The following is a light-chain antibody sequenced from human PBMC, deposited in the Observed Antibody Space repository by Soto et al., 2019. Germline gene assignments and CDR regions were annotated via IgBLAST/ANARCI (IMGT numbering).Light chain of an antibody. Sequence: EIVLTQSPGTLSLSPGERATLSCRASQSVPSNFLAWYQQKPGQAPILVIDGGSRRATGIPDRFSGSGSGTDFTLTISRLDPEDFAVYYCQQYDSSWTFGQGTKVEIK. CDR2: GGS. CDR3: QQYDSSWT. J-gene: IGKJ1*01. CDR1: QSVPSNF. V-gene: IGKV3-20*01.